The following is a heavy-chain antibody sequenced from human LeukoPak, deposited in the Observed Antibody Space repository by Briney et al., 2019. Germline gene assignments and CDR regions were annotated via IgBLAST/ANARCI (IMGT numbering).Heavy chain of an antibody. CDR3: ARELVAAAGSFDY. Sequence: GGSLRLACAAAGFTFSSYEMNWVRQSPGQGLAWVSYISSSGSTIYYADSVKGRFTISRDNAKNSLYLQMNSLRAEDTAVYYCARELVAAAGSFDYWGQGTLVTVSS. J-gene: IGHJ4*02. D-gene: IGHD6-13*01. CDR1: GFTFSSYE. V-gene: IGHV3-48*03. CDR2: ISSSGSTI.